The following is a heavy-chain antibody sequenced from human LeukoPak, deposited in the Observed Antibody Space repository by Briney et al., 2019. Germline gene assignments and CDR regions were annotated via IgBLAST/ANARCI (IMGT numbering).Heavy chain of an antibody. D-gene: IGHD6-19*01. Sequence: PPETLSLTCTVSGGSISSGAYYWSWIRQPPGKGLEWIGEINHSGSTNYNPSLKSRVTISVDTSKNQFSLKLSSVTAADTAVYYCARDSGWLAFDYWGQGTLVTVSS. CDR2: INHSGST. CDR1: GGSISSGAYY. V-gene: IGHV4-39*07. J-gene: IGHJ4*02. CDR3: ARDSGWLAFDY.